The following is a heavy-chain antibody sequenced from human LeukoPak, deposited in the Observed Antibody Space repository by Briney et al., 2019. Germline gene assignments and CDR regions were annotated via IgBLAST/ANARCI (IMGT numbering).Heavy chain of an antibody. J-gene: IGHJ4*02. V-gene: IGHV3-11*01. D-gene: IGHD3-22*01. CDR1: GFTFSDYY. CDR3: ARGRIPYYYDSSGSPDY. CDR2: ISSSGSNI. Sequence: GRSLRLSCAASGFTFSDYYMSWIRQAPGKGLEWVSYISSSGSNIYYADSVKGRFTISRDNAKSSLYLQMNSLRAEDTAVYYCARGRIPYYYDSSGSPDYWGQGTLVTVSS.